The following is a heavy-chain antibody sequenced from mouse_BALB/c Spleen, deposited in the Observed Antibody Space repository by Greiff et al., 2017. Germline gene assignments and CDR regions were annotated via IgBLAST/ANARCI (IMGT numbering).Heavy chain of an antibody. CDR1: GFNIKDYY. V-gene: IGHV14-1*02. D-gene: IGHD1-1*01. J-gene: IGHJ4*01. Sequence: EVQLQQSGAELVRPGALVKLSCKASGFNIKDYYMHWVKQGPEQGLEWIGWIDPENGNTIYDPKFQGKASITADTSSNTAYLQLSSLTSEDTAVYYCARRYYGSSLYYAMDYWGQGTSVTVSS. CDR3: ARRYYGSSLYYAMDY. CDR2: IDPENGNT.